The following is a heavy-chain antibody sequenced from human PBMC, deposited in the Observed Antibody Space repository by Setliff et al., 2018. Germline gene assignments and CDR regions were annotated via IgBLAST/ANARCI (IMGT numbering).Heavy chain of an antibody. D-gene: IGHD1-1*01. V-gene: IGHV1-3*01. CDR2: INAGNGNT. CDR1: GYSFAKYA. J-gene: IGHJ4*02. Sequence: GASVKVSCKASGYSFAKYALHWVRQAPGQRLEWMGWINAGNGNTKCSQNFQGRVTITRDTSASTAYVELSSLRSDDTAVYYCARDLGGIWKTYFDYWGLGTLVTVSS. CDR3: ARDLGGIWKTYFDY.